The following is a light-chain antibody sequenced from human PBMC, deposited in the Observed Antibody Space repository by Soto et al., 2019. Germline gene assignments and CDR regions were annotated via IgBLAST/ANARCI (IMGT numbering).Light chain of an antibody. J-gene: IGKJ1*01. CDR2: KAS. Sequence: DIQMTQSPSTLSASVGDRVTITCRASQSIGSWLAWFQQIPGKAPKVLIYKASSLESGVPSRFSGSGSGTEFTLTISSLQPDDFATYYCQQYTSYSSFGQGTKVDIK. V-gene: IGKV1-5*03. CDR3: QQYTSYSS. CDR1: QSIGSW.